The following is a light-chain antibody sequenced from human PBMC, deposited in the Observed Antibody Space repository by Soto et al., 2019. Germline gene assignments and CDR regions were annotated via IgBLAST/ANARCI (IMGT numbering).Light chain of an antibody. V-gene: IGLV2-14*01. J-gene: IGLJ1*01. CDR1: SSDVGGYNF. Sequence: QSVLTQPASVSGSLGQSITISCTGTSSDVGGYNFVSWSQQHPDKAPRLIIYDVSDRPSGISSRFSGSKSGNTASLTISGLQAEDEADYYCGSYSTTSAPYVFGTGTKVTVL. CDR3: GSYSTTSAPYV. CDR2: DVS.